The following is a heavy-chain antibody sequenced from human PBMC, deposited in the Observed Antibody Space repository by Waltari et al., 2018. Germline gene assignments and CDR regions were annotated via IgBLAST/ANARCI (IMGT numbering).Heavy chain of an antibody. CDR3: ARITGYYYMDV. Sequence: QVTLKESGPVLVKPTETLTLTCTVSGFSLSNARMGVRWIRQPPGKALEWLAHIFSNDEKSYSTSLKSRLTISKDTSKSQVVLTMTNMDPVDTATYYCARITGYYYMDVWGKGTTVTVSS. CDR1: GFSLSNARMG. CDR2: IFSNDEK. V-gene: IGHV2-26*01. J-gene: IGHJ6*03.